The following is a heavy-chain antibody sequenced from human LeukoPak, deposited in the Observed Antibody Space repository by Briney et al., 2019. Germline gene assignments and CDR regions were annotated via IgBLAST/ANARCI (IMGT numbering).Heavy chain of an antibody. CDR3: AKEGEGDSWDSLDY. V-gene: IGHV3-30*04. CDR2: ISIDGTRE. CDR1: GFTFSRFA. D-gene: IGHD3-16*01. Sequence: GRSLRLSCAASGFTFSRFAMHWVRQAPGKGLEWVTVISIDGTREHYADSVKGRFTISRDNSKSTLYLQMDSLRAEDTAVYYCAKEGEGDSWDSLDYWGQGTLVTVTS. J-gene: IGHJ4*02.